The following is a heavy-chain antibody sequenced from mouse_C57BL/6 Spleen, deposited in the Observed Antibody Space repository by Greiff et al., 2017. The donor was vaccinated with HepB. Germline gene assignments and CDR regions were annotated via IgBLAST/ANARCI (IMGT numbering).Heavy chain of an antibody. J-gene: IGHJ4*01. CDR2: IYPRSGNT. Sequence: QVQLQQSGAELARPGASVKLSCKASGYTFTSYGISWVKQRTGQGLEWIGEIYPRSGNTYYNEKFKGKATLTADKSSSTAYMELRSLTSEDSAVYFCAREGGDDYGSYAMDYWGQGTSVTVSS. CDR1: GYTFTSYG. D-gene: IGHD1-1*01. V-gene: IGHV1-81*01. CDR3: AREGGDDYGSYAMDY.